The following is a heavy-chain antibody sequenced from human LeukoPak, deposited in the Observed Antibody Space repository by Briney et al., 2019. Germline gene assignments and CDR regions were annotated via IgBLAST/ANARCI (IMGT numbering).Heavy chain of an antibody. CDR1: GFPFSNYW. D-gene: IGHD6-19*01. J-gene: IGHJ4*02. Sequence: PGGSLRLSCAASGFPFSNYWMHWVRQAPAKGLVWVSRMNRDGSSTSYADSVRGRFTISRDNAKNTLYLQMNSLRAEDAAVYYCATVSRSSGRGYFDYWGPGTLVTVSS. V-gene: IGHV3-74*01. CDR2: MNRDGSST. CDR3: ATVSRSSGRGYFDY.